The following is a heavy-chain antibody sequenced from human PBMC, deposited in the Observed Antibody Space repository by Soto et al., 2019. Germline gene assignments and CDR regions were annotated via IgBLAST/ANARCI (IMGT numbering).Heavy chain of an antibody. J-gene: IGHJ6*02. D-gene: IGHD2-2*01. Sequence: GTSVEVSCKASGDSFASCARHWVRQAPGQRLEWMGWINAGNGNTKYSQKFQGRVTITRDTSASTAYMELSSLRSEDTAVYYCARHIVLVPAALRRDYYYYGMDVWGQGTTVTVSS. CDR1: GDSFASCA. CDR2: INAGNGNT. CDR3: ARHIVLVPAALRRDYYYYGMDV. V-gene: IGHV1-3*01.